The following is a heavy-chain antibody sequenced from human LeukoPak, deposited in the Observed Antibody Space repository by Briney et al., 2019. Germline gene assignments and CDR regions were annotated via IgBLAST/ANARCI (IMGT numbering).Heavy chain of an antibody. CDR1: GFTVSSNY. Sequence: GGSLRLSCAASGFTVSSNYMSWVRQAPGKGLEWASYISDSSTYSKYADSVKGRFTISRDNAKNSLYLQMNSLRAEDTAVYYCARSYSSYSFDYWGQGTLVTVSS. J-gene: IGHJ4*02. CDR3: ARSYSSYSFDY. V-gene: IGHV3-11*03. D-gene: IGHD6-6*01. CDR2: ISDSSTYS.